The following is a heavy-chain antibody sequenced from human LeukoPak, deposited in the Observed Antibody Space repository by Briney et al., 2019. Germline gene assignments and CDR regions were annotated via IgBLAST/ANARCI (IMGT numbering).Heavy chain of an antibody. CDR2: INPNSGGT. J-gene: IGHJ4*02. CDR1: GYTFTGYY. Sequence: GASVKVSCKASGYTFTGYYMHWVRQAPGQGLEWMGWINPNSGGTNYAQKFQGRVTMTRDTSISTAYMELSRLRSDDTAVYYCARVSGDEDIVVVPAASYPADWGQGTLVTVSS. V-gene: IGHV1-2*02. D-gene: IGHD2-2*01. CDR3: ARVSGDEDIVVVPAASYPAD.